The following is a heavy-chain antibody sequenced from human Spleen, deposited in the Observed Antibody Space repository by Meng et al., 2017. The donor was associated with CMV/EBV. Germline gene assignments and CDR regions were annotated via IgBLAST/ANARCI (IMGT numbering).Heavy chain of an antibody. CDR1: GGTFSSYA. D-gene: IGHD2-2*01. CDR2: IIPIFGTA. Sequence: SVKVSCKASGGTFSSYAISWVRQAPGQGLEWMGGIIPIFGTANYAQKFQGRVMITTDESTSTAYMELSSLRSEDTAVYYCARSDIVVVPAAMSSHYYYYGMDVWGQGTTVTVSS. CDR3: ARSDIVVVPAAMSSHYYYYGMDV. V-gene: IGHV1-69*05. J-gene: IGHJ6*02.